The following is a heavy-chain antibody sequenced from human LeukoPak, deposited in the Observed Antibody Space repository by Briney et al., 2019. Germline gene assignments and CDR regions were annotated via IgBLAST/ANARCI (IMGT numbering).Heavy chain of an antibody. D-gene: IGHD1-26*01. V-gene: IGHV3-7*01. CDR2: IEEDGDRT. J-gene: IGHJ4*02. Sequence: GGSLRLSCAASGFTFSSYWMSWVRQAPGKGLEWVANIEEDGDRTYYVDSVKGRFTISRDNAKNSLYLLMNSLRDEDTAVYYCAGSSGEWAPHACWGQGTLVTVSS. CDR3: AGSSGEWAPHAC. CDR1: GFTFSSYW.